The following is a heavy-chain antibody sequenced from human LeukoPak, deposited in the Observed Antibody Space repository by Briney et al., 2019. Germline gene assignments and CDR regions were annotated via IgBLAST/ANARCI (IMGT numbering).Heavy chain of an antibody. CDR1: GYTFTSYY. CDR3: ARPYYYDSSGQSGAFDI. J-gene: IGHJ3*02. V-gene: IGHV1-46*01. CDR2: INPSGGST. D-gene: IGHD3-22*01. Sequence: ASVKVSCKASGYTFTSYYMHWVRQAPGQGLEWMGIINPSGGSTSYAQKFQGRVTMTRDTSTSTVYMELSSLRSEDTAVYYCARPYYYDSSGQSGAFDIWGQGTMVTVSS.